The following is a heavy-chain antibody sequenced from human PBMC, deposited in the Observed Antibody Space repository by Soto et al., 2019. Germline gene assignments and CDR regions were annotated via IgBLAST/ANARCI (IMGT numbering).Heavy chain of an antibody. CDR3: AKVIGGDRLWFGEFDHVDY. D-gene: IGHD3-10*01. Sequence: EVQLLESGGGLGQPGGSLRLSCAASGFTFSNYAMSWVRQAPGKGRELVCSISGSGDTSYYEDSVKGRFTISRDNSKNTLYLQATSLRPEDPAICHGAKVIGGDRLWFGEFDHVDYWCPGNLVTVSS. J-gene: IGHJ4*02. CDR2: ISGSGDTS. V-gene: IGHV3-23*01. CDR1: GFTFSNYA.